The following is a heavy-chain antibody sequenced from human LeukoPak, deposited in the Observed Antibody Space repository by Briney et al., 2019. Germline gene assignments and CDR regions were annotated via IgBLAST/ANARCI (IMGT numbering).Heavy chain of an antibody. D-gene: IGHD4-23*01. CDR3: ARLDGGNNFDY. Sequence: GASLKISCKASGYIFTSYWIGWVRQLPGKGLEWMGIIHPGASDTRYSPSFQGQVTISADKSFSTAYLQWSSLKASDTAMYYCARLDGGNNFDYWGQGTLVTVSS. J-gene: IGHJ4*02. CDR1: GYIFTSYW. V-gene: IGHV5-51*01. CDR2: IHPGASDT.